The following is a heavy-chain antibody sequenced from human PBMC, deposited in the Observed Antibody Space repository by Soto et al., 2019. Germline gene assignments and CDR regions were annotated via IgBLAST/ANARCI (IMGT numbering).Heavy chain of an antibody. CDR1: GYIFIHYY. Sequence: QVQLVQSGAEVKKPGASVKVSCKASGYIFIHYYIPWVRQAPGQGLEWMAIINPNGGSTNYAQKYQGRVTVTSDTSTSTVSMELNSLGSDDTAVYFCASSLLEGEFWGQGTLVTVSS. J-gene: IGHJ4*02. CDR3: ASSLLEGEF. V-gene: IGHV1-46*01. CDR2: INPNGGST. D-gene: IGHD3-16*01.